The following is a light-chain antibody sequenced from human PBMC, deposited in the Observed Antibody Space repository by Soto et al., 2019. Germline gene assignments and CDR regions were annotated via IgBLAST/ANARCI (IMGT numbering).Light chain of an antibody. CDR2: AAS. J-gene: IGKJ5*01. V-gene: IGKV1-39*01. Sequence: APVGDRGTSTCRAIQSISNYLTWYQQKPGKAPKLLISAASSLQSGVPSRFSGSGSGTDFTLTISSLQPEDFATYYCQQSYSTPITFGQGTQLDIK. CDR1: QSISNY. CDR3: QQSYSTPIT.